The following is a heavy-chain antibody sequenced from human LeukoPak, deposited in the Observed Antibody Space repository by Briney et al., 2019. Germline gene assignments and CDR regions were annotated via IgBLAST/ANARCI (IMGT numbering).Heavy chain of an antibody. D-gene: IGHD2-21*02. J-gene: IGHJ5*02. CDR3: ARDGGHCGGDCYNNWFDP. CDR2: INPSGGST. V-gene: IGHV1-46*01. CDR1: GYTFTSYY. Sequence: ASVKVSCKASGYTFTSYYMHWVRQAPGQGLEWMGIINPSGGSTSYAQKFQGRVTMTIDASTSTAYLGLRSLRSEDTAVYYCARDGGHCGGDCYNNWFDPWGQGTLVTVSS.